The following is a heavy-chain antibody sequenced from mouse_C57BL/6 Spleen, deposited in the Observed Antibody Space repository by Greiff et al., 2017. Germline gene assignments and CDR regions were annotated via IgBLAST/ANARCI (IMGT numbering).Heavy chain of an antibody. J-gene: IGHJ1*03. CDR3: TRFPHWYFDV. V-gene: IGHV1-15*01. Sequence: QVQLQQSGAELVRPGASVTLSCKASGYTFTDYEMHWVKQTPVHGLEWIGAIDPETGGTAYNQKFKGKAILTADKSSSTAYMELLSLTSEDSAVYYCTRFPHWYFDVWGTGTTVTVSS. CDR1: GYTFTDYE. CDR2: IDPETGGT.